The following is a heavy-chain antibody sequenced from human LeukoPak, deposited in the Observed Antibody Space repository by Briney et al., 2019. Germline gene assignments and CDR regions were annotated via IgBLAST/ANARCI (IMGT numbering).Heavy chain of an antibody. D-gene: IGHD6-19*01. Sequence: PSETLSLTCTVSGGSISSSSYYWGWIRQPPGKGLEWIGSIYYSGSTYYNPSLKSRVTISVDTSKKQFSLKLSSVTAADTAVYYCASELQWLATPNYFDCWGQGTLVTVSS. CDR3: ASELQWLATPNYFDC. V-gene: IGHV4-39*02. CDR1: GGSISSSSYY. CDR2: IYYSGST. J-gene: IGHJ4*02.